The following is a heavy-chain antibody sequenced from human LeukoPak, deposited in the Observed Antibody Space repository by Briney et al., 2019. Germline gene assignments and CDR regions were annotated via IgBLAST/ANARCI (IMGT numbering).Heavy chain of an antibody. V-gene: IGHV1-69*06. CDR1: GGTFSSYA. CDR3: ARSGSSSWYPEDY. Sequence: SVTVSCKASGGTFSSYAISWLRQAPGQGLEWMGGIIPIFGTANYAQKFQGRVTITADKSTSTAYMELSSLRSEDTAVYYCARSGSSSWYPEDYWGQGTLVTVSS. CDR2: IIPIFGTA. J-gene: IGHJ4*02. D-gene: IGHD6-13*01.